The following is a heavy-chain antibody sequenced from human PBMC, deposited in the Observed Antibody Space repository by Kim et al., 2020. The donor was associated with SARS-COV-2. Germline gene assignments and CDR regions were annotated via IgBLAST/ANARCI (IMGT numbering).Heavy chain of an antibody. J-gene: IGHJ6*02. V-gene: IGHV4-39*07. CDR1: GGSISSSSYY. CDR2: IYYSGST. Sequence: SETLSLTCTVSGGSISSSSYYWGWIRQPPGKGLEWIGSIYYSGSTYYNPSLKSRVTISVDTSKNQFSLKLSSVTAADTAVYYCASLSAGYDSSGYYRYYGMDVWGQGTTVTVSS. D-gene: IGHD3-22*01. CDR3: ASLSAGYDSSGYYRYYGMDV.